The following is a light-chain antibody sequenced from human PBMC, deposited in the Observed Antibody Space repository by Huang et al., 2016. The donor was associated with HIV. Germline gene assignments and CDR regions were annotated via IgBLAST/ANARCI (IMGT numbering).Light chain of an antibody. CDR2: DAS. CDR1: QSVSSY. V-gene: IGKV3-11*01. J-gene: IGKJ3*01. CDR3: QQRSNWPGFT. Sequence: EIVLTQSPATLSLSPGERATLSCRASQSVSSYLAWYQQKPGQAPRLLIYDASNRATGSPARFSGSGSGTDFTLTISSREPEDFAVYYCQQRSNWPGFTFGPGTKVDIK.